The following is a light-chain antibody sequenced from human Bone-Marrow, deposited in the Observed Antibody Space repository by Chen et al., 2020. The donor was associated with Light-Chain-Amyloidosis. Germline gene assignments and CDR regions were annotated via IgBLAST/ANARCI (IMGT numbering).Light chain of an antibody. V-gene: IGLV2-14*01. CDR1: SGDVGPYNY. J-gene: IGLJ1*01. Sequence: QSALTQPASVSGSPGQSITISCTGTSGDVGPYNYVSWYQQHPAKAPKVMIYAVSNRPSGVSNRFSGSKSGNTASLTISGLQAEDEADYYCSPFTSSSSYVFGPGTKVTVL. CDR3: SPFTSSSSYV. CDR2: AVS.